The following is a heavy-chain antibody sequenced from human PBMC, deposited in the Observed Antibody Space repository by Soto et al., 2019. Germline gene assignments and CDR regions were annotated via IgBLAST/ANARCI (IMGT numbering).Heavy chain of an antibody. D-gene: IGHD6-19*01. Sequence: VSLRLSCAASGFTFSSYAMSWVRQAPGKGLEWVSAISGSGGSTYYADSVKGRFTISRDNSKNTLYLQMNSLRAEDTAVYYCAKDRGSGWARYFDYWGQGTLVTVSS. J-gene: IGHJ4*02. CDR3: AKDRGSGWARYFDY. CDR2: ISGSGGST. V-gene: IGHV3-23*01. CDR1: GFTFSSYA.